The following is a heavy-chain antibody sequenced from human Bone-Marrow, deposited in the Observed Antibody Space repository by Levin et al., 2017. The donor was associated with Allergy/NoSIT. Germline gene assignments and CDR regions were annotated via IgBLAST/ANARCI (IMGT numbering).Heavy chain of an antibody. CDR3: ARSSSYSSSWTPYYYGMDV. CDR1: GYTFTSYG. Sequence: ASVKVSCKASGYTFTSYGISWVRQAPGQGLEWMGWISAYNGNTNYAQKLQGRVTMTTDTSTSTAYMELRSLRSDDTAVYYCARSSSYSSSWTPYYYGMDVWGQGTAVTVSS. J-gene: IGHJ6*02. CDR2: ISAYNGNT. V-gene: IGHV1-18*01. D-gene: IGHD6-13*01.